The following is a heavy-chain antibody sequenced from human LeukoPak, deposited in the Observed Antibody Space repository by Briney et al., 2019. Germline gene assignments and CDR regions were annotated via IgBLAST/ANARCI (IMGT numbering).Heavy chain of an antibody. Sequence: GGSLRLSCAASGFTFSDYYLTWIRQAPGKGLEWVSYISSSGSYTSYADSVKGRFTISRDNAKNSLSLQMNSLRAEDTAVYYCARDGMNYGILRFYDMDVWGQGTTVTVSS. D-gene: IGHD3-9*01. CDR3: ARDGMNYGILRFYDMDV. CDR1: GFTFSDYY. CDR2: ISSSGSYT. J-gene: IGHJ6*02. V-gene: IGHV3-11*06.